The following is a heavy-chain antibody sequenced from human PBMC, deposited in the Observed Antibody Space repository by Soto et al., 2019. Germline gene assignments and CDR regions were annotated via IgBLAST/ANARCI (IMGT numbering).Heavy chain of an antibody. J-gene: IGHJ4*02. V-gene: IGHV1-3*05. Sequence: QVQLVQSGAEEKKPGASVKVSCKASGYTFTSYAMHWVRQAPGQRLEWMGWINAGNGNTKYSQKFQGRVTITRDTSASTAYMELSSLRSKYMLVYYCLRVTAVTLFDYWGQGTLVTVSS. CDR1: GYTFTSYA. CDR3: LRVTAVTLFDY. D-gene: IGHD4-4*01. CDR2: INAGNGNT.